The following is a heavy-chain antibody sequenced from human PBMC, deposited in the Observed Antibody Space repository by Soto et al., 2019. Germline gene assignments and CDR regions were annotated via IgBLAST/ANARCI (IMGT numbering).Heavy chain of an antibody. CDR3: AIGLPRADH. CDR1: GFNVTDHY. V-gene: IGHV3-53*01. CDR2: IYIARAT. Sequence: GGSLRLSCAASGFNVTDHYVNWVRQAPGKGLEWVSVIYIARATYYRDSAQRRLTLSRDPSDNSVSLHMNNLTVADTAVDFCAIGLPRADHWGLGPLVTAPQ. J-gene: IGHJ4*02.